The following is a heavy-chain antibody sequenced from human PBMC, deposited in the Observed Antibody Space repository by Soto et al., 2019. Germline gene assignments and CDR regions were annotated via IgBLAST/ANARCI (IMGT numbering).Heavy chain of an antibody. CDR3: ARHGPTWVAQVLYFDY. CDR2: IYYSGTT. J-gene: IGHJ4*02. V-gene: IGHV4-39*01. Sequence: QPQLQESGPRLVKPSETLSLTCTVSGGSITSSHYYWGWIRQPPGKGLEWIGTIYYSGTTSYHPSLQRRVTISADTSKNQFSLRLSSVTAADTAVYYCARHGPTWVAQVLYFDYWGQGALVTVSS. D-gene: IGHD7-27*01. CDR1: GGSITSSHYY.